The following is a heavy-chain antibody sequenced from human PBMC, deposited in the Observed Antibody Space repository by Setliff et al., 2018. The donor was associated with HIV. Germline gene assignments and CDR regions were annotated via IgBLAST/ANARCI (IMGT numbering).Heavy chain of an antibody. CDR2: VYYSGTT. CDR1: GASIGNSGPGFY. V-gene: IGHV4-39*01. CDR3: ARTQPDTIFGVVVFDS. J-gene: IGHJ4*02. Sequence: SETLSLTCTVSGASIGNSGPGFYWGWVRQPPGGGLEWIGSVYYSGTTYYNQSLRSRVTMSVDTSKNQLSLRLTSMTAADTAVYYCARTQPDTIFGVVVFDSWGQGKTVTVSS. D-gene: IGHD3-3*01.